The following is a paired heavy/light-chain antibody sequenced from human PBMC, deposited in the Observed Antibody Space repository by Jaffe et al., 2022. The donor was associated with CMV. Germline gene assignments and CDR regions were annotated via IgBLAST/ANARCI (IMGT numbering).Heavy chain of an antibody. J-gene: IGHJ4*02. D-gene: IGHD3-22*01. Sequence: QLQLQESGPGLVKPSETLSLTCTVSGGSISSSSYYWGWIRQPPGKGLEWIGSIYYSGSTYYNPSLKSRVTISVDTSKNQFSLKLSSVTAADTAVYYCAAEIPYYDSSGYYYHFDYWGQGTLVTVSS. V-gene: IGHV4-39*01. CDR2: IYYSGST. CDR3: AAEIPYYDSSGYYYHFDY. CDR1: GGSISSSSYY.
Light chain of an antibody. CDR2: DVS. CDR1: SSDVGGYNY. Sequence: QSALTQPASVSGSPGQSITISCTGTSSDVGGYNYVSWYQQHPGKAPKLMIYDVSNRPSGVSNRFSGSKSGNTASLTISGLQAEDEADYYCSSYTSSSTPFYVFGTGTKVTVL. V-gene: IGLV2-14*03. J-gene: IGLJ1*01. CDR3: SSYTSSSTPFYV.